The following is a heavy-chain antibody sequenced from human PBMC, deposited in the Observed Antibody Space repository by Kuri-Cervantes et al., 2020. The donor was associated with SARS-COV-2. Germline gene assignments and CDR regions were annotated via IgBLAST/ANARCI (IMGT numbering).Heavy chain of an antibody. Sequence: GESLKISCAASGFTFTNYGMHWVRQAPGKGLEWVAFIRHDGSNKYYADSVKGRFTITRDNSRNTLWLQMNSLRPEDTALYYCTREAYDYNMGFDSWGQGTLVTVSS. CDR1: GFTFTNYG. J-gene: IGHJ4*02. V-gene: IGHV3-30*02. CDR2: IRHDGSNK. D-gene: IGHD4-11*01. CDR3: TREAYDYNMGFDS.